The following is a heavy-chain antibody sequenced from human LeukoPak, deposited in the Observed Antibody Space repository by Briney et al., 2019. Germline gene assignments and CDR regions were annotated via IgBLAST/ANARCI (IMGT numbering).Heavy chain of an antibody. V-gene: IGHV3-30-3*01. CDR1: GFTFSSYA. CDR2: ISYDGSNK. CDR3: ARDRYGYYYGSGSYGFTWFDP. J-gene: IGHJ5*02. D-gene: IGHD3-10*01. Sequence: PGGSLRLSCAASGFTFSSYAMHWVRQAPGKGLEWVAVISYDGSNKYYADSVKGRFTISRDNSKNTLYLQMNSLRAEDTAVYYCARDRYGYYYGSGSYGFTWFDPWGQGTLVTVSS.